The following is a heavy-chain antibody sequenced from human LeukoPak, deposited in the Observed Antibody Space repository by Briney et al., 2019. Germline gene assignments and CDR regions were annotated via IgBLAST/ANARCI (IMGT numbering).Heavy chain of an antibody. CDR3: ARDPGGNSVVDY. D-gene: IGHD2-21*02. CDR2: IDPNSGGT. Sequence: ASVKVSCKASGYTFTSYGISWVRQAPGQGLEWMGWIDPNSGGTNYAQKFQGRVTMTRDTSISTAYMELSRLRSDDTAVYYCARDPGGNSVVDYWGQGTLVTVSS. V-gene: IGHV1-2*02. J-gene: IGHJ4*02. CDR1: GYTFTSYG.